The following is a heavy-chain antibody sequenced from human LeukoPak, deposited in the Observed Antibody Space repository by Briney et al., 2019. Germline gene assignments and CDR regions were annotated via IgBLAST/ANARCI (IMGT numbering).Heavy chain of an antibody. V-gene: IGHV4-34*01. CDR2: INHSGST. J-gene: IGHJ3*02. D-gene: IGHD6-19*01. Sequence: SETLSLTCAVYGGSFSGYYWSWTRQPPGKGLEWIGEINHSGSTNYNPSLKSRVTISVDTSKNQFSLKLSSVTAADTAVYYCARAQPYSSGWYDAFDIWGQGTMVTVSS. CDR3: ARAQPYSSGWYDAFDI. CDR1: GGSFSGYY.